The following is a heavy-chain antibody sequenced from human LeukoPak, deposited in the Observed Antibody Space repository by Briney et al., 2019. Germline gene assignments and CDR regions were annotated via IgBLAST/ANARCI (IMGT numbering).Heavy chain of an antibody. Sequence: PGGSLRLSCAASGFIFTNYWMSWVRQAPGKGLEWVGNINQDGNEKYYVDSVKGRFTISRDNAKNSLYLQMNSLRAEDTAVYYCARGGAGSGSYYDYFDYWGQGTLVTVSS. V-gene: IGHV3-7*01. CDR1: GFIFTNYW. J-gene: IGHJ4*02. D-gene: IGHD1-26*01. CDR3: ARGGAGSGSYYDYFDY. CDR2: INQDGNEK.